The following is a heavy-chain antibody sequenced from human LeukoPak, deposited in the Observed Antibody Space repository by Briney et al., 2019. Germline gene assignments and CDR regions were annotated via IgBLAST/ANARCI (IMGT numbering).Heavy chain of an antibody. J-gene: IGHJ6*03. CDR2: INPNSGGT. CDR3: ARDIPDYDFWSGNYYYYMDV. Sequence: ASVKVSCKASGYTFTGYYMHWVRQAPGQGLEWMGWINPNSGGTNYAQKFQGRVTMTRDTSISTAYMELSRLRSDDTAVYYCARDIPDYDFWSGNYYYYMDVWGKGTTVTVSS. V-gene: IGHV1-2*02. CDR1: GYTFTGYY. D-gene: IGHD3-3*01.